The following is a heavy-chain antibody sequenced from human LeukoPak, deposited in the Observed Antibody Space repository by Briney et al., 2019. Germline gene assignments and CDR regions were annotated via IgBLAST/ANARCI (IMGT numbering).Heavy chain of an antibody. CDR3: ARHQYLRGSSWPQRNYYYYMDV. Sequence: GESLKISCKGSGYSFTSYWIGWVRQMPGKGLEWMGIIYPGDSDTRYSPSFQGQVTISADKSISTAYLQWSSLKASDTAMYYCARHQYLRGSSWPQRNYYYYMDVWGKGTTVTVSS. J-gene: IGHJ6*03. CDR1: GYSFTSYW. CDR2: IYPGDSDT. D-gene: IGHD6-13*01. V-gene: IGHV5-51*01.